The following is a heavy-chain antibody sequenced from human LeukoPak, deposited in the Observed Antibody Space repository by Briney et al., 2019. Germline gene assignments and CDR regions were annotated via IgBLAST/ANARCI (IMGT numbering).Heavy chain of an antibody. Sequence: GGSLRLFCAASGFTFSGYAMSWVRQAPGKGREWVSAISGSGGSIYYADSVKRRFTISRENSKITLYLQMNSLSAEDTDVYYCAKDRGNIVVLPAVTVFDYWGQGTLATVYS. CDR2: ISGSGGSI. CDR3: AKDRGNIVVLPAVTVFDY. V-gene: IGHV3-23*01. CDR1: GFTFSGYA. J-gene: IGHJ4*02. D-gene: IGHD2-2*01.